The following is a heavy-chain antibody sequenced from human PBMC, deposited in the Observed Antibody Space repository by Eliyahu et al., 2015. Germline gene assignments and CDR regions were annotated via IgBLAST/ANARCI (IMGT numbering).Heavy chain of an antibody. Sequence: QVQLQESGPGLVKPSETLSLTCTVSGYSISSGYYWGWIRQPPGKGLEWIGSIYHSGSTYYNPSLKSRVTISVDTSKNQFSLKLSSVTAADTAVYYCARGVWFGELSGYGMDVWGQGTTVTVSS. CDR2: IYHSGST. CDR3: ARGVWFGELSGYGMDV. J-gene: IGHJ6*02. CDR1: GYSISSGYY. D-gene: IGHD3-10*01. V-gene: IGHV4-38-2*02.